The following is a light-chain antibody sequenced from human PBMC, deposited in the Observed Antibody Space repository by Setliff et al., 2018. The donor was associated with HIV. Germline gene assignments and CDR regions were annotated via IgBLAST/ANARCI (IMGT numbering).Light chain of an antibody. CDR2: DVR. J-gene: IGLJ1*01. CDR3: SSYTATSTLYV. Sequence: QSVLAQPASVSGSPGQSITISCTGTSSDIGAYNYVSWYQQHPGKAPKVMIYDVRKRPSGVSNRFSGSKSGNTASLTISGLQAEDEADYYCSSYTATSTLYVFGTGTKVTVL. V-gene: IGLV2-14*03. CDR1: SSDIGAYNY.